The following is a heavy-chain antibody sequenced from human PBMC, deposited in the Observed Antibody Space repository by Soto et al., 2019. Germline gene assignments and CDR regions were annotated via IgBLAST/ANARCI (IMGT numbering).Heavy chain of an antibody. V-gene: IGHV3-15*07. J-gene: IGHJ4*01. CDR3: TTDSYSTIIIVRFDY. Sequence: PGGSLRLSCAASGFTFSNAWINWVRQAPGKGMEWVSRIKSKTDGGTTDYAEPVKGRFAISRDDSNNMVYLQMNSLKIEDTAVYYCTTDSYSTIIIVRFDYWGHGTLVTVSS. CDR1: GFTFSNAW. CDR2: IKSKTDGGTT. D-gene: IGHD3-22*01.